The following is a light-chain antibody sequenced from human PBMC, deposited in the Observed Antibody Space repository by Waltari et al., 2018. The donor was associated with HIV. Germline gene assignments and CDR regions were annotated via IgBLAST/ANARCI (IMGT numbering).Light chain of an antibody. V-gene: IGKV4-1*01. CDR3: QQYYSTPLT. Sequence: IVMTQSPDSLAVSLGERATINCKSSQSILYRSRNKNYLAWYQQKPGQPPKLLIYWASTRESGVPDRFSGSGSGTDFTLTISSLQAEDVAVYYCQQYYSTPLTFGGGTKVEIK. J-gene: IGKJ4*01. CDR2: WAS. CDR1: QSILYRSRNKNY.